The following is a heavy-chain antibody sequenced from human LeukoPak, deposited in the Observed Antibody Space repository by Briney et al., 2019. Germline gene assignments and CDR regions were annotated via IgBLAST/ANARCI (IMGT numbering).Heavy chain of an antibody. CDR3: AKDRNYYDSSGYRLYFDY. J-gene: IGHJ4*02. V-gene: IGHV3-30*04. D-gene: IGHD3-22*01. Sequence: PGRSLRLSCAASGFTFSSYAMHWVRQAPGKGLEWVAVIPYDGSNKYYADSVKGRFTISRDNSKNTLYLQMNSLRAEDTAVYYCAKDRNYYDSSGYRLYFDYWGQGTLVTVSS. CDR1: GFTFSSYA. CDR2: IPYDGSNK.